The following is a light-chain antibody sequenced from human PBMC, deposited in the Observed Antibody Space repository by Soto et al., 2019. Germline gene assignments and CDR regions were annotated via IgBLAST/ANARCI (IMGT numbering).Light chain of an antibody. CDR3: QQYNNWPTWT. CDR1: QSVSSN. Sequence: ELVMTQSPATLSVSPGERATLSCRASQSVSSNLAWYQQKPGQAPRLLIYGASTRATGIPARFSGIGSGTEFTLTISSLQSEDFAVYYGQQYNNWPTWTFCQGTKVDI. J-gene: IGKJ1*01. CDR2: GAS. V-gene: IGKV3-15*01.